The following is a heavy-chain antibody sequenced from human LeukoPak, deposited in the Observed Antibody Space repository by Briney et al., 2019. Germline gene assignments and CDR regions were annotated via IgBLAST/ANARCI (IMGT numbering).Heavy chain of an antibody. CDR3: ARGSMVRGVLEYYFDC. CDR2: ISSGSSYI. J-gene: IGHJ4*02. CDR1: GFTFNTYS. V-gene: IGHV3-21*01. Sequence: GGSLRLSCAASGFTFNTYSMNWVCQAPGKGLEWVSSISSGSSYIYYADSVKGRFTISRDNAKNSLYLQMNSLRAEDTAVYYCARGSMVRGVLEYYFDCWGQGTLATVSS. D-gene: IGHD3-10*01.